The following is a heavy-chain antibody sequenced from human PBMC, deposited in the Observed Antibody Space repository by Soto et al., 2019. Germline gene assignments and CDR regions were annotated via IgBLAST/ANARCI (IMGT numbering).Heavy chain of an antibody. D-gene: IGHD1-1*01. V-gene: IGHV4-30-4*01. Sequence: SETLSLTCTVSGGSISSGDYYWSWIRQPPGKGLEWIGYIYYSGSTYYNPSLKSRVTISVDTSKDQFSLKLSSVTAADTAVYYCARGVERRDWFDPWGQGTLVTVSS. CDR1: GGSISSGDYY. CDR2: IYYSGST. CDR3: ARGVERRDWFDP. J-gene: IGHJ5*02.